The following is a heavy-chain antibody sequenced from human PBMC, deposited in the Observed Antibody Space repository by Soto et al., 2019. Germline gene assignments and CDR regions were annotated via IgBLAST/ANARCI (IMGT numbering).Heavy chain of an antibody. V-gene: IGHV2-5*01. J-gene: IGHJ4*02. Sequence: QITLKESGPTLVKPTQTLTLTCTFSGFSLSTTGEGVGWIRQPPGKALEWLAVIYWNDDKSYSPSLKSRLTISTDTSKKTVVLTMMNMAPVDTGTYYCAQVDDVAALFAYLGQGTLVTVSS. CDR2: IYWNDDK. D-gene: IGHD6-6*01. CDR1: GFSLSTTGEG. CDR3: AQVDDVAALFAY.